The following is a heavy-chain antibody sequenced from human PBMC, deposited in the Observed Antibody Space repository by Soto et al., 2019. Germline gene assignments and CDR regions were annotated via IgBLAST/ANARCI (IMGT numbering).Heavy chain of an antibody. J-gene: IGHJ6*03. D-gene: IGHD6-13*01. CDR1: GYTFTSYG. Sequence: ASVKVSCKASGYTFTSYGISWVRQAPGQGLEWMGWISAYNGNTNYAQKLQGRVTMTTDTSTSTAYMELRSLRSDDTSVYYCARDRGEAAGGTDSYYYYCMDVWGKGSTVTV. V-gene: IGHV1-18*01. CDR3: ARDRGEAAGGTDSYYYYCMDV. CDR2: ISAYNGNT.